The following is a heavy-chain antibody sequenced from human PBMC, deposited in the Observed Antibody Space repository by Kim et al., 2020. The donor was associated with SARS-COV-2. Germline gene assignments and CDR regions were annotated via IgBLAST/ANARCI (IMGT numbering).Heavy chain of an antibody. CDR3: AKDRFTVYSSGWYGLDY. CDR2: ISGSGGST. Sequence: GGSLRLSCAASGFTFSSYAMSWVRQAPGKGLEWVSAISGSGGSTYYADSVKGRFTISRDNSKNTLYLQMNSLRAEDTAVYYCAKDRFTVYSSGWYGLDYWGQGTLVTVSS. CDR1: GFTFSSYA. V-gene: IGHV3-23*01. J-gene: IGHJ4*02. D-gene: IGHD6-19*01.